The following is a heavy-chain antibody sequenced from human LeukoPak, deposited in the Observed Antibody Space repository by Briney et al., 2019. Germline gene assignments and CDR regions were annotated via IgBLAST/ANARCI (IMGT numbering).Heavy chain of an antibody. V-gene: IGHV4-4*07. Sequence: PSETLSLTCTVSGGSISSYYWSWIRQPAGKGLEWIGRIYTSGSTNYNPSLKSRVTMSVDTSKNQFSLKLSSVTAADTAVYYCARSGYCSSATCYTRDDAFDIWGQGTMVTVSS. D-gene: IGHD2-2*02. CDR1: GGSISSYY. CDR3: ARSGYCSSATCYTRDDAFDI. CDR2: IYTSGST. J-gene: IGHJ3*02.